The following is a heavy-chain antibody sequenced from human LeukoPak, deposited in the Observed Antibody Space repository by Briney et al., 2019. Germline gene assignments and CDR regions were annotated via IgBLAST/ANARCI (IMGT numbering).Heavy chain of an antibody. Sequence: GGSLRLSCAASGFTFSSYSMNWVRQAPGKGLEWVSSISSSSRYMYYADSAKGRFTISRDNAKNSLYLQMNSLRAEDTAVYYCARGGVDYYDSSGHFDYWGQGTLVTVSS. CDR2: ISSSSRYM. D-gene: IGHD3-22*01. CDR3: ARGGVDYYDSSGHFDY. CDR1: GFTFSSYS. V-gene: IGHV3-21*01. J-gene: IGHJ4*02.